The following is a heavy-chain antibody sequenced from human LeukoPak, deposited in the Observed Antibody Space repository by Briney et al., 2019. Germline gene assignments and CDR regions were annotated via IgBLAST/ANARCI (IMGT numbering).Heavy chain of an antibody. CDR2: IYYSGST. CDR1: GGSISSHY. D-gene: IGHD6-6*01. J-gene: IGHJ4*02. CDR3: ASYRQLWY. V-gene: IGHV4-59*11. Sequence: SETLSLTCIVSGGSISSHYWSWIRQPPGKGLEWIGYIYYSGSTNYNPSLKSRVTILIDTSKNQFSLKLSSVTAADTAVYYCASYRQLWYWGQGTLVTVSS.